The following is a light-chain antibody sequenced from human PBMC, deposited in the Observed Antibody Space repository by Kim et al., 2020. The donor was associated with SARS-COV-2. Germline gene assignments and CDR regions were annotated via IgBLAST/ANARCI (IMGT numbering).Light chain of an antibody. J-gene: IGLJ3*02. Sequence: QSVLTQPPSASGTPGQRVTISCSGSGSNIGSYTVNWYQQLPGTAPKLLIYTNNQRPSGVPDRFSGSKTGTSASLAISGLQSEDEADYHCGAWDDNLNGWVFGGGTQLTV. V-gene: IGLV1-44*01. CDR1: GSNIGSYT. CDR3: GAWDDNLNGWV. CDR2: TNN.